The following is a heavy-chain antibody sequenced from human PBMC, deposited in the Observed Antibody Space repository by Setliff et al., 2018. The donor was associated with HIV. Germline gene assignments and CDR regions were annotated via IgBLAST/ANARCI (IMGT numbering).Heavy chain of an antibody. D-gene: IGHD3-22*01. J-gene: IGHJ5*01. V-gene: IGHV4-34*10. CDR2: IYHSGSA. CDR3: ARVLSSGYAGPFDS. CDR1: AGSFSGYS. Sequence: SETLSLTCAVYAGSFSGYSWTWIRQPPGKGLEWIGEIYHSGSANRNPSLMGRVTMSVDTSKNQFSLKLSSVTAADTAVYYCARVLSSGYAGPFDSWGQGILVTVPQ.